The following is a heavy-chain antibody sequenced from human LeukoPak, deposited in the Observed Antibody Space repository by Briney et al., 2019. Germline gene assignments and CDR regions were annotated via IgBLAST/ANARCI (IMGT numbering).Heavy chain of an antibody. V-gene: IGHV4-59*08. D-gene: IGHD3-22*01. J-gene: IGHJ4*02. CDR2: IYYSGST. CDR1: GGSISSYY. Sequence: SETLSLTCTASGGSISSYYWSWIRQPPGKGLEWIGYIYYSGSTNYNPSLKSRVTISVDTSKNQFSLKLSSVTAADTAVYYCARSSDNVGGFDYWGQGTLVTVSS. CDR3: ARSSDNVGGFDY.